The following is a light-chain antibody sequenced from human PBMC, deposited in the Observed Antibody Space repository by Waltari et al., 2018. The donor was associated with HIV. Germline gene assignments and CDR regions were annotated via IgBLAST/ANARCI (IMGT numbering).Light chain of an antibody. CDR3: SSYTSSSTFV. CDR1: SSDVGSYNR. J-gene: IGLJ1*01. V-gene: IGLV2-18*02. CDR2: EVN. Sequence: QSALTQPPSVSGSPGQSVTISCTGTSSDVGSYNRVSWYQQPPGTAPKLMIYEVNNRPSGVPDHFSWSKSANTASLTISGLQAEDEADYYCSSYTSSSTFVFGTGTKVTVL.